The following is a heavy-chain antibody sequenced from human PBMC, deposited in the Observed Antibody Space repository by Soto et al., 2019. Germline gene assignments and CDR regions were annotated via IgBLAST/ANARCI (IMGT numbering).Heavy chain of an antibody. D-gene: IGHD3-9*01. CDR2: IYYSGST. CDR3: ARIVHDYYFLTGYLGWFYP. Sequence: SETLSLTCTVSGGSISSYYWSWIRQPPGKGLEWIGYIYYSGSTNYNPSLKSRVTISVDTSKNQFSLKLSSVTAADTAVYYCARIVHDYYFLTGYLGWFYPCGQGTLVTVSS. V-gene: IGHV4-59*01. J-gene: IGHJ5*02. CDR1: GGSISSYY.